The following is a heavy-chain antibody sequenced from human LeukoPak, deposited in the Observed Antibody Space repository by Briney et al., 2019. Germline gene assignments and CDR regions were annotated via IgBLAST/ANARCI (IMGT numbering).Heavy chain of an antibody. V-gene: IGHV1-2*02. CDR1: GYTFTGYY. Sequence: GASVKVSCKASGYTFTGYYMHWVRQAPGQGLEWMGWINPNSGGTNYAQKFQGRVTMTRDTSISTAYMELSRLRSDDTAVYYCARSCSSTSCYPHYYYYYYMDVWGKGTTVTVSS. D-gene: IGHD2-2*01. J-gene: IGHJ6*03. CDR2: INPNSGGT. CDR3: ARSCSSTSCYPHYYYYYYMDV.